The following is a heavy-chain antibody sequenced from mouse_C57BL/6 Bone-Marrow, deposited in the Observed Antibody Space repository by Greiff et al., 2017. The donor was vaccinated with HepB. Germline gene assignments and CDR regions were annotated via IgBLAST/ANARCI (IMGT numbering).Heavy chain of an antibody. CDR1: GFTFSSYT. Sequence: DVKLVESGGGLVKPGGSLKLSCAASGFTFSSYTMSWVRQTPEKRLEWVATISGGGGNTYYPDSVKGRFTISRDNAKNTLYLQMSSLRSEDTALYYCARDDGNFDVWGTGTTVTVSS. D-gene: IGHD2-3*01. V-gene: IGHV5-9*01. CDR3: ARDDGNFDV. CDR2: ISGGGGNT. J-gene: IGHJ1*03.